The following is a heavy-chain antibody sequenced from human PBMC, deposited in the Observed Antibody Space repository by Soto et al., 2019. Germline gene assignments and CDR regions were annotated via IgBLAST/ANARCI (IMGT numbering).Heavy chain of an antibody. J-gene: IGHJ4*02. Sequence: EVQLLESGGGLVQPGGSLRLSCAASGFTFSSYAMSWVRQAPGKGLEWVSAISGSGGSTYYADSVKGRFTISRDNSKNTLYLQMNSLGAEDTAVYYCAKREYSGSQHLDYWGQGTLVTVSS. D-gene: IGHD1-26*01. CDR3: AKREYSGSQHLDY. CDR2: ISGSGGST. CDR1: GFTFSSYA. V-gene: IGHV3-23*01.